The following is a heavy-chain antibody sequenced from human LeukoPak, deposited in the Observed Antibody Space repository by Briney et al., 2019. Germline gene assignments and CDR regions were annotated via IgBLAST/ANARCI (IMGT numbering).Heavy chain of an antibody. V-gene: IGHV3-30*02. J-gene: IGHJ4*02. CDR1: GFTFSSYG. CDR3: AKDPHSSCWYPDY. Sequence: GGPLRLSCAASGFTFSSYGIHWVRQAPGKGLEWVAFIRYDGSNKYYADSVKGRFTISRDNSKNTLYLQMNSLRAEDTAVYYCAKDPHSSCWYPDYWGQGTLVTVSS. D-gene: IGHD6-13*01. CDR2: IRYDGSNK.